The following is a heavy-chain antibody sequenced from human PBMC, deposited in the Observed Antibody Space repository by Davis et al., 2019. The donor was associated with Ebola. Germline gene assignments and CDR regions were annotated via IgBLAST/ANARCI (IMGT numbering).Heavy chain of an antibody. Sequence: MPSETLSLTCIISGGSISNYYWSWIRQPPGKGLEWIGYVYYSGTTSYNPSLKSRVTISIGTSKDQFSLRLTSVTEADTAVYYCAKGVGDYGWFDPWGQGTLVTVSA. V-gene: IGHV4-59*01. J-gene: IGHJ5*02. CDR2: VYYSGTT. CDR1: GGSISNYY. CDR3: AKGVGDYGWFDP. D-gene: IGHD4-17*01.